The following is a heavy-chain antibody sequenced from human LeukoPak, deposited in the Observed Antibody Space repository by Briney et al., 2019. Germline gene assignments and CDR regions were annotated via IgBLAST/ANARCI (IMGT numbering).Heavy chain of an antibody. CDR2: INQDGSEK. J-gene: IGHJ4*02. D-gene: IGHD6-19*01. Sequence: GGSLRLSCAASGFTFSSNWMSWVRQAPGKGLEWVANINQDGSEKYYADSVKGRFTISRDSAKNSLYLQMNSLRAEDTAVYYCARAPYSSGWYGFDHWGQGTLVTVSS. V-gene: IGHV3-7*01. CDR1: GFTFSSNW. CDR3: ARAPYSSGWYGFDH.